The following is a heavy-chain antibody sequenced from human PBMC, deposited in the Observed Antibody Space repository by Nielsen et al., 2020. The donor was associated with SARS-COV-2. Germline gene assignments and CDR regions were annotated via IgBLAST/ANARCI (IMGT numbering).Heavy chain of an antibody. CDR2: IFATGNT. CDR3: ARAPDIVLLPNAIPI. D-gene: IGHD2-8*01. J-gene: IGHJ3*02. V-gene: IGHV4-61*02. CDR1: GGSISSGGYY. Sequence: SETLSLTCTVSGGSISSGGYYWSWIRQPAGKGLEWIGRIFATGNTNYNPSLKSRITIPVDTSKNQFSLRLKFVTAADTAVYYCARAPDIVLLPNAIPIWGQGTMVPVSS.